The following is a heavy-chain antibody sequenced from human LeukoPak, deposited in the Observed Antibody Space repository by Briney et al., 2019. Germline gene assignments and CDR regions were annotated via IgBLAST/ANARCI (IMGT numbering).Heavy chain of an antibody. CDR1: GGSISSHY. D-gene: IGHD3-10*01. CDR3: ARDGGFGDLGWFDP. V-gene: IGHV4-59*11. Sequence: SETLSLTCTVSGGSISSHYWSWIRQPPGKGLEWIGCIYYSGSTNYNPSLKSRVTISVDTSKNQFSLKLSSVTAADTAVYYCARDGGFGDLGWFDPWGQGTLVTVSS. CDR2: IYYSGST. J-gene: IGHJ5*02.